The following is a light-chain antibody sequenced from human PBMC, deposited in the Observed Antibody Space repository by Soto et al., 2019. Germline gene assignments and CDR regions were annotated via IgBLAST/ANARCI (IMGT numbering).Light chain of an antibody. CDR1: QSVSSH. CDR3: QQYSTWPSGT. J-gene: IGKJ2*01. CDR2: GAS. Sequence: EIVMTQSPATLSVSPGESVTLSCWASQSVSSHLAWYQQKPGQAPRLLIYGASTRATGIPARFSGSGSGTQFTLTISRLQSGDFAVYYCQQYSTWPSGTFGQGTKLEIK. V-gene: IGKV3-15*01.